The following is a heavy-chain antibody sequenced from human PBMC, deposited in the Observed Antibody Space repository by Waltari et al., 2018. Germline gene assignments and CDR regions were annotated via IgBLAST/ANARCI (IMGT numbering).Heavy chain of an antibody. D-gene: IGHD2-21*02. CDR2: ISSSGSTI. Sequence: EVQLVESGGGLVQPGGSLRLSCAASGFTLSSYEMNWVRQAPGKGLDWVSYISSSGSTIYYADSVKGRFTISRDNAKNSLYLQMNSLRAEDTAVYYCARVLVTATDYWGQGTLVTVSS. J-gene: IGHJ4*02. V-gene: IGHV3-48*03. CDR1: GFTLSSYE. CDR3: ARVLVTATDY.